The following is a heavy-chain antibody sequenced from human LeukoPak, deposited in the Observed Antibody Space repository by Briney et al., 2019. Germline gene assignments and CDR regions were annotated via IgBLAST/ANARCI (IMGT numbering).Heavy chain of an antibody. CDR3: ATPLYRGSYPYYFDY. D-gene: IGHD1-26*01. V-gene: IGHV1-24*01. J-gene: IGHJ4*02. CDR2: FDPEDGET. CDR1: GYTLTELS. Sequence: GASVKVSCKVSGYTLTELSMHWVRQAPGKGLEWMGGFDPEDGETIYAQKFQGRVTMTEDTSTDTAYMELSSLRSEDTAVYYCATPLYRGSYPYYFDYWGQGTPVTVSS.